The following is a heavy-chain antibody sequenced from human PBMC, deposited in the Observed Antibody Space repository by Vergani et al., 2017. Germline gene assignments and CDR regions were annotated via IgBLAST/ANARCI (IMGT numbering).Heavy chain of an antibody. Sequence: EVQLLESGGGLVQPGGSLRLSCAASGFTFSSYAMSWVRQAPGKGLEWVSDISGSGGTTNYADSVKGRFTISRDNAKNTLFLQLKTLRAEDTGVYYCAKDYNIMGALHYWGQGTLVAVSS. V-gene: IGHV3-23*01. CDR2: ISGSGGTT. D-gene: IGHD5-12*01. J-gene: IGHJ4*01. CDR3: AKDYNIMGALHY. CDR1: GFTFSSYA.